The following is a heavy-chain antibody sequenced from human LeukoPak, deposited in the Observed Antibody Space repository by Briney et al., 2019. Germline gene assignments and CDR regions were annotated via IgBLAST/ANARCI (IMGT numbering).Heavy chain of an antibody. Sequence: ASVKVSCTASVYTFTIYDITWVRQAPGQGLEWMGWISPYNGNTNYAQKLQGRVTMTTDTSTSTAYMELRSLRSDDTAVYYCARVSRGYYDSSGYYGWGQGTLVTVSS. V-gene: IGHV1-18*01. D-gene: IGHD3-22*01. CDR2: ISPYNGNT. CDR1: VYTFTIYD. J-gene: IGHJ4*02. CDR3: ARVSRGYYDSSGYYG.